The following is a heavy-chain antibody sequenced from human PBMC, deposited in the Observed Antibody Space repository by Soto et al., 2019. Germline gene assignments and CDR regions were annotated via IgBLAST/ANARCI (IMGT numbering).Heavy chain of an antibody. D-gene: IGHD2-2*01. CDR3: AKRRGTVVVPADRGSSF. Sequence: EVQLLESGGGLVQPGGSLRLSCAASGFTFSSYAMSWVRQAPGKGLEWVSAISGSGGSTYYADSVKGRFTISRDNSKNTLYLQMNSLRAEDTAVYYCAKRRGTVVVPADRGSSFWGQGTLVTVSS. CDR2: ISGSGGST. CDR1: GFTFSSYA. J-gene: IGHJ4*02. V-gene: IGHV3-23*01.